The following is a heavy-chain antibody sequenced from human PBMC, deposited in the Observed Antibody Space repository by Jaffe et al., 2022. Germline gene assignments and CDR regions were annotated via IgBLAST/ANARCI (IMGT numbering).Heavy chain of an antibody. J-gene: IGHJ5*02. CDR2: ISSSSSYI. V-gene: IGHV3-21*01. D-gene: IGHD6-13*01. CDR3: AREVGYSSSWYRWFDP. CDR1: GFTFSSYS. Sequence: EVQLVESGGGLVKPGGSLRLSCAASGFTFSSYSMNWVRQAPGKGLEWVSSISSSSSYIYYADSVKGRFTISRDNAKNSLYLQMNSLRAEDTAVYYCAREVGYSSSWYRWFDPWGQGTLVTVSS.